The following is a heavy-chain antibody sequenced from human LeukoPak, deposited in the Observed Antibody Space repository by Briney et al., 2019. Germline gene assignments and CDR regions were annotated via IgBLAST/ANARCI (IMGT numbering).Heavy chain of an antibody. V-gene: IGHV1-69*13. D-gene: IGHD6-13*01. J-gene: IGHJ5*02. CDR2: IIPIFGTA. CDR1: GGTFSSYA. CDR3: ARGGGIAAAGHQDWFDP. Sequence: ASVKVSCKASGGTFSSYAISWVRQAPGQGLEWMGGIIPIFGTANYAQKFQGRATITADESTSTAYMELCSLRSEDTAVYYCARGGGIAAAGHQDWFDPWGQGTLVTVSS.